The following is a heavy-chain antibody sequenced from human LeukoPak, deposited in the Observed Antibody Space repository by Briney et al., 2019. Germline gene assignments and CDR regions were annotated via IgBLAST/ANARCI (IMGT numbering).Heavy chain of an antibody. D-gene: IGHD2-2*01. J-gene: IGHJ6*03. CDR2: INPSGGST. V-gene: IGHV1-46*01. CDR1: GYTFTSYY. Sequence: GASVKVSCKASGYTFTSYYMHWVRQAPGQGLEWMGIINPSGGSTSYAQKFQGRVTMTRNTSISTAYMELSSLRSEDTAVYYCARGGGSTSCYWCSYYYYMDVWGKGTTVTISS. CDR3: ARGGGSTSCYWCSYYYYMDV.